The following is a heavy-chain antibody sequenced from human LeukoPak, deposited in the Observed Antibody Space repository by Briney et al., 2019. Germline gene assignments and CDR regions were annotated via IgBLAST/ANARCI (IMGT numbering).Heavy chain of an antibody. V-gene: IGHV4-4*09. CDR3: ARRLVDSSGYYAFDI. CDR2: IYTSGST. CDR1: GGSISSYY. D-gene: IGHD3-22*01. J-gene: IGHJ3*02. Sequence: SETLSLTCTVSGGSISSYYWSWIRQPPGKGLEWIGYIYTSGSTNYNPSLKSRVTISVDTSKNQFSLKLSSVTAADTAVYYCARRLVDSSGYYAFDIWGQGTMVTVSS.